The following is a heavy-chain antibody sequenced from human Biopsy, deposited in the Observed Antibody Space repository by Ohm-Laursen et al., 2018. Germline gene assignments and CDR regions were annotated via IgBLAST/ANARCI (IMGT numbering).Heavy chain of an antibody. CDR1: GVTFDTYA. D-gene: IGHD2/OR15-2a*01. CDR3: VGGQRGPPIGVTVPGDAFDL. V-gene: IGHV1-69*13. J-gene: IGHJ3*01. Sequence: VKISCKASGVTFDTYAFGWVRQAPGQGLEWMGGRIPYFNTIYYARNFQDRAVITADRPARTTDMQLSGLRPDDTAVYYCVGGQRGPPIGVTVPGDAFDLWGPGTMVTVSP. CDR2: RIPYFNTI.